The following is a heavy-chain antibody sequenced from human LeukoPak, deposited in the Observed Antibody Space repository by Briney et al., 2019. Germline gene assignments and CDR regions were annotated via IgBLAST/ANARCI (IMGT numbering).Heavy chain of an antibody. CDR1: GYTFTGYY. CDR3: ARDRCSSTSCYDSNGMAV. V-gene: IGHV1-2*04. CDR2: INPNSGGA. J-gene: IGHJ6*04. Sequence: ASVKVSCKASGYTFTGYYMHWVRQAPGQGLEWMGWINPNSGGANYAQKFQGWVTMTRDTSISTAYMELSRLRSDDTAVYYCARDRCSSTSCYDSNGMAVGGKGTTLTVSS. D-gene: IGHD2-2*01.